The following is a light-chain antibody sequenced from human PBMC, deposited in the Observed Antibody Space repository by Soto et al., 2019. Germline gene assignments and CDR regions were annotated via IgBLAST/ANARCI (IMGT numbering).Light chain of an antibody. Sequence: QSVLTQPPSVSAAPGQMVTISCSGSDSNIAINYVSWYQHVPGTAPRLLIYDNDKRPSGIPDRFSASKSGTSATLDISGLQTGDEAEYYCGTWDFSLRGSGFVLGTGTKVTVL. J-gene: IGLJ1*01. V-gene: IGLV1-51*01. CDR2: DND. CDR1: DSNIAINY. CDR3: GTWDFSLRGSGFV.